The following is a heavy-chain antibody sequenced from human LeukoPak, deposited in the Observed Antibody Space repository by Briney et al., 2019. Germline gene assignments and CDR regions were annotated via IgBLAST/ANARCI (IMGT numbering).Heavy chain of an antibody. Sequence: GASVKVSCKASGYTFTGYYMHWVRQAPGQGLEWMGWINPNSGGIKYAQEFQGRVTMTRDTSISTAYMELTSLTSDDTAIYYCARDPVDGYSHYDFWGQGTLVTVSS. CDR1: GYTFTGYY. CDR3: ARDPVDGYSHYDF. D-gene: IGHD5-18*01. J-gene: IGHJ4*02. CDR2: INPNSGGI. V-gene: IGHV1-2*02.